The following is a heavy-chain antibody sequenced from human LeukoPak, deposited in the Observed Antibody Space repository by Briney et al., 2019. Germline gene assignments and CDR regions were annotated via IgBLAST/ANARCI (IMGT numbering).Heavy chain of an antibody. CDR3: ARLITMVRGVRGALRY. CDR2: MNPNSGNT. CDR1: GYTFTSYD. D-gene: IGHD3-10*01. Sequence: ASVKVSCKASGYTFTSYDINWVRQATGQGLEWMGWMNPNSGNTGYAQKFQGRVTMTRNTSIRTAYMELSSLRSEDTAVYYCARLITMVRGVRGALRYWGQGTLVTVSS. V-gene: IGHV1-8*01. J-gene: IGHJ4*02.